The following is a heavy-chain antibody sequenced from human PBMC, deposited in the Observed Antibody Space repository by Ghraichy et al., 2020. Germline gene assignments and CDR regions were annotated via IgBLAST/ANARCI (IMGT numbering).Heavy chain of an antibody. CDR1: GFTFSRYW. CDR2: IKGDGSDT. V-gene: IGHV3-74*01. D-gene: IGHD1-1*01. Sequence: GALRLSCAASGFTFSRYWMHWVRQAPGKGLVWVSRIKGDGSDTKYADSVVGRFTISRDNAKNTLYLQLNSLRAEDTAVYYCARDGDNYNFDYWGQGTLVTVSS. CDR3: ARDGDNYNFDY. J-gene: IGHJ4*02.